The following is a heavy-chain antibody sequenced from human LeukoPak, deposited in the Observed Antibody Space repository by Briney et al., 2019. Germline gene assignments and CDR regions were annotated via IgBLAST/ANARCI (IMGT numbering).Heavy chain of an antibody. J-gene: IGHJ3*02. D-gene: IGHD2/OR15-2a*01. CDR3: GRERIRGWDRQVRAFDI. CDR1: GGSISSGGYY. CDR2: IYYSGST. V-gene: IGHV4-31*03. Sequence: SQTLSLTCTVSGGSISSGGYYWSWIRQHPGKGLEWIGYIYYSGSTYYNPSLKSRVTISVDTSKNQFSLKLSSVTAADTAVYYCGRERIRGWDRQVRAFDIWGQGTMVTVFS.